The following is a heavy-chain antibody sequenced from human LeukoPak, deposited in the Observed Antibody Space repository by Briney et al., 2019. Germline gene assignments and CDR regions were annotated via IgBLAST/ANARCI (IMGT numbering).Heavy chain of an antibody. CDR1: GYTFTSYY. J-gene: IGHJ5*02. Sequence: ASVKVSCKASGYTFTSYYMHWVRQAPGQGLEWMGIINPSSGSTSYAQKFQGRVTMTRDTSTSTVYMELSSLRSEDTAVYYCARERRTLGVLDPWGQGTLVTVSS. V-gene: IGHV1-46*01. CDR3: ARERRTLGVLDP. CDR2: INPSSGST.